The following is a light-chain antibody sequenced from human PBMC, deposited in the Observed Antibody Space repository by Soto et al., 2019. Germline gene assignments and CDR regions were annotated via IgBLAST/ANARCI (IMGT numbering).Light chain of an antibody. CDR1: QSVSSN. J-gene: IGKJ1*01. Sequence: EIVMTQSPATLSVSPGESATLSCRASQSVSSNLAWHQQKPGQAPRLLIYGTSSRATGIPHRFSGSGSGTDFTLTISRLEPEDFAVYYCQQYGTSPWTFGQGTKVDIK. CDR3: QQYGTSPWT. CDR2: GTS. V-gene: IGKV3-20*01.